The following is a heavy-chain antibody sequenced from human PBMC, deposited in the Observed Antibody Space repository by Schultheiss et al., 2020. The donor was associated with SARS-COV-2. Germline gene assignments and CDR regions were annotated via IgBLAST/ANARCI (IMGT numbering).Heavy chain of an antibody. Sequence: SETLSLTCTVSGGSFSGYYWSWIRQPPGKGLEWIGEINHSGSTNYNPSLKSRVTISVDTSKNQFSLKLSSVTAADTAVYYCARGNRYYDILTGYVPVSKYFQHWGQGTLVTVSS. J-gene: IGHJ1*01. CDR3: ARGNRYYDILTGYVPVSKYFQH. CDR2: INHSGST. CDR1: GGSFSGYY. D-gene: IGHD3-9*01. V-gene: IGHV4-34*01.